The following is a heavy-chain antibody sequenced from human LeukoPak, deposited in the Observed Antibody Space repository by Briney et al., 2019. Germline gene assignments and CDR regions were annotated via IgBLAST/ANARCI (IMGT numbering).Heavy chain of an antibody. CDR1: GFTFSSYA. CDR2: IGASGVRT. V-gene: IGHV3-23*01. D-gene: IGHD3-3*01. Sequence: PGGSLRLSCAASGFTFSSYAMRWVRHAPGKGLECVSAIGASGVRTYYADSVKGRFTIARDNSKNTLFLRMNSLRADDTAVYYCAKNTILDSRSYWGQGTLVTVSS. CDR3: AKNTILDSRSY. J-gene: IGHJ4*02.